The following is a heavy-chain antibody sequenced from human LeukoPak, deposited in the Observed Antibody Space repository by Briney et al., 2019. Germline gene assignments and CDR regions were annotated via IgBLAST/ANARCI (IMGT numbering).Heavy chain of an antibody. CDR1: GGSISSGDYY. V-gene: IGHV4-30-4*08. D-gene: IGHD6-19*01. J-gene: IGHJ4*02. Sequence: PSETLSLTCTVSGGSISSGDYYWSWIRQPPGKVLEWIGYIYYSGSTYYNPSLKSRVTISVDTSKNQFSLKLSSVTAADTAVYYCARGGFQWLALDYWGQGTLVTVSS. CDR2: IYYSGST. CDR3: ARGGFQWLALDY.